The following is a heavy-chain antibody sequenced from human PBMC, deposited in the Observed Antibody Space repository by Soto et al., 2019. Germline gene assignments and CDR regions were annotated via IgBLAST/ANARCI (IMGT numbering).Heavy chain of an antibody. CDR1: GYTFTSYY. CDR2: INPSGGST. D-gene: IGHD7-27*01. V-gene: IGHV1-46*01. Sequence: GASVKVSCKASGYTFTSYYMHWVRQAPGQGLEWMGIINPSGGSTSYAQKFQGRVTMTRDTSTSTVYMKLSSVTAADTAVYYCARRWGRTFDYWGQGTLVTVSS. CDR3: ARRWGRTFDY. J-gene: IGHJ4*02.